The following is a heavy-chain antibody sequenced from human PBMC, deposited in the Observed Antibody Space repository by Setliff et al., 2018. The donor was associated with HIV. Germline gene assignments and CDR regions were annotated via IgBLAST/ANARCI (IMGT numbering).Heavy chain of an antibody. V-gene: IGHV4-31*03. CDR2: MYHTGHN. CDR1: GGSITTDGYY. D-gene: IGHD2-21*02. CDR3: AGGRYFRDISDSRFDF. J-gene: IGHJ4*02. Sequence: SETLSLTCSVSGGSITTDGYYWSWSRHHPGKGLEWIGYMYHTGHNYYNPSLASRLVMSLDPSKNQFSLKLNSMTAADTAMYYCAGGRYFRDISDSRFDFWGQGKLVTVSS.